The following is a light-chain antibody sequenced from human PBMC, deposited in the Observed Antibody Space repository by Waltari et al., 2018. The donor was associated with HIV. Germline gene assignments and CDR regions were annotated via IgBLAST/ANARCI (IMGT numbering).Light chain of an antibody. Sequence: HSTPTQPPSVSGAPRPRITISCAGNLSNPGAGPAAPCHPQFPGSPPKHLLLHSHNRPSGVPDRCAGAKSGPSASLAITGLQTDDEADYYCQSYDASLSGLWVFGGGTRLTVL. CDR1: LSNPGAGPA. J-gene: IGLJ3*02. V-gene: IGLV1-40*01. CDR3: QSYDASLSGLWV. CDR2: HSH.